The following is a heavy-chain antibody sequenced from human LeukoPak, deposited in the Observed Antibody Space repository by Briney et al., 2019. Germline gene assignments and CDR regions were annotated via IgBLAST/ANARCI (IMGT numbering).Heavy chain of an antibody. CDR3: ARDQEGYYYGSGSSGGPSGSYYYYGMDV. Sequence: PSETLSLTCTVSGGSISSGDYYWSWIRQPPGKGLEWIGYIYYSGGTYYNPSLKSRVTISVDTSKNQFSLKLSSVTAADTAVYYCARDQEGYYYGSGSSGGPSGSYYYYGMDVWGQGTTVTVSS. CDR1: GGSISSGDYY. V-gene: IGHV4-30-4*01. J-gene: IGHJ6*02. CDR2: IYYSGGT. D-gene: IGHD3-10*01.